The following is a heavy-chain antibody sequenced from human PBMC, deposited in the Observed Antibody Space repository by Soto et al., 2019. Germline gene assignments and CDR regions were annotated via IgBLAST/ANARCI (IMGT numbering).Heavy chain of an antibody. CDR2: INPTSGST. Sequence: QVQLVQSGAEVKKPGASVKVSCKASGYSFTSYFMHWVRQAPGQGLEWVGIINPTSGSTSYAQKFKGRVTVTRDTSTSTVYMELSSLRSDDTAVYYCARDIVVLPVTNGMDVWGQGTTVTVSS. V-gene: IGHV1-46*01. CDR1: GYSFTSYF. D-gene: IGHD2-2*01. CDR3: ARDIVVLPVTNGMDV. J-gene: IGHJ6*02.